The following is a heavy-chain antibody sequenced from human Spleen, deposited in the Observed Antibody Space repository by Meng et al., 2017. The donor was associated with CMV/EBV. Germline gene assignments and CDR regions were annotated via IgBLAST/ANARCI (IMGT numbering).Heavy chain of an antibody. J-gene: IGHJ3*02. CDR1: GYIFTKYG. D-gene: IGHD2-2*01. Sequence: ASVKVSCKASGYIFTKYGVNWMRQAPGQGPEWMGWISAYNGDTMYAPKVQGRVTMTTDTSTSTAYMELRGLRSDDTAVYYCARGPPPPSVVVPAAVTGLRAFDIWGQGTVVTVSS. CDR3: ARGPPPPSVVVPAAVTGLRAFDI. CDR2: ISAYNGDT. V-gene: IGHV1-18*01.